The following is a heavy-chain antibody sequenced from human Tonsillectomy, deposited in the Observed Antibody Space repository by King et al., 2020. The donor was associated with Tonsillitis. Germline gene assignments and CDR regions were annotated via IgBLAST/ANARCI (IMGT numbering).Heavy chain of an antibody. Sequence: VQLQESGPGLVKPSETLSLTCTVSGGSISSGYWSWYRQPPGKGLEWIGYIYNSGSTNYNPSLKSRVTISVDTSKNQFSLKLTSVTAADPAVYYCEGHGGCWGQGTLVTVSS. D-gene: IGHD3-10*01. V-gene: IGHV4-59*08. CDR2: IYNSGST. J-gene: IGHJ4*02. CDR3: EGHGGC. CDR1: GGSISSGY.